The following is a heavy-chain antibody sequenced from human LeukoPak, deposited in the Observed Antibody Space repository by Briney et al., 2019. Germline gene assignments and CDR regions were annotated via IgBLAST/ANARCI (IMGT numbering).Heavy chain of an antibody. CDR1: GGSFSGYY. CDR3: ARAASPKYCSSTSCYQRYYMDV. Sequence: SETLSLTCAVYGGSFSGYYWSWIRQPPGKGLEWIGEINHSGSTNYNPSLKSRATISVDTSKNQFSLKLSSVTAADTAVYYCARAASPKYCSSTSCYQRYYMDVWGKGTTVTVSS. CDR2: INHSGST. V-gene: IGHV4-34*01. J-gene: IGHJ6*03. D-gene: IGHD2-2*01.